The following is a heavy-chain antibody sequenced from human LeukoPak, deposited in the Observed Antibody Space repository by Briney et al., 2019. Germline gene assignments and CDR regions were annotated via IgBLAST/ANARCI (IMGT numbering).Heavy chain of an antibody. CDR1: GYTFTSYA. CDR3: ARVSGGRIIAAAGYYFDY. J-gene: IGHJ4*02. V-gene: IGHV1-3*01. Sequence: ASVKVSCKASGYTFTSYAMHWVRQAPGQRLEWMGWINAGNGNTKYSQQFQGRVTITRDTSASTAYMELSSLRSEDTAVYYCARVSGGRIIAAAGYYFDYWGQGTLVTVSS. D-gene: IGHD6-13*01. CDR2: INAGNGNT.